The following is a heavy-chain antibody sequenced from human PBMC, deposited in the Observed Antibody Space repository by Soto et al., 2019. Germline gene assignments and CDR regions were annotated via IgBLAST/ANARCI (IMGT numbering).Heavy chain of an antibody. Sequence: PGGSLRLSCVASGFTFRTLAMGWVRQAPGKGLEWVSVMSYSGDEIYYADSVKGRFTISRDNSENTLYLQMSGLLSENTAECYWGRDGAPTRGWHYLDNRGQRTPVTDSA. CDR1: GFTFRTLA. V-gene: IGHV3-23*01. CDR2: MSYSGDEI. D-gene: IGHD6-19*01. J-gene: IGHJ4*02. CDR3: GRDGAPTRGWHYLDN.